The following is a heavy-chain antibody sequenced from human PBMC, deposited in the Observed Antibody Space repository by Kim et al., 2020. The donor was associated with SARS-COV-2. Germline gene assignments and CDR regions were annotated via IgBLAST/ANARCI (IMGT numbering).Heavy chain of an antibody. V-gene: IGHV4-59*08. CDR3: ARQGGDYEEDWFDP. Sequence: SETLSLTCTVSGGSISSYYWSWIRQPPGKGLEWIGYIYYSGSTNYNPSLKSRVTISVDTSKNQFSLKLSSVTAADTAVYYCARQGGDYEEDWFDPWGQGTLVTVSS. CDR1: GGSISSYY. CDR2: IYYSGST. J-gene: IGHJ5*02. D-gene: IGHD4-17*01.